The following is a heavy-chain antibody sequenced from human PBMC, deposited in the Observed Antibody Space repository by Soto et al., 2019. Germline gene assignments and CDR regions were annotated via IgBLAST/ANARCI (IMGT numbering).Heavy chain of an antibody. D-gene: IGHD6-13*01. CDR2: IYYSGST. Sequence: SETLSLTCTVSGGSISSGGYYWSWIRQHPGKGLEWIGYIYYSGSTYYNPSLKSRVTISVDTSKNQFSLKLSSVTAADTAVYYCARLKGAAAGFYFDYWGQGTLVNVSS. J-gene: IGHJ4*02. CDR3: ARLKGAAAGFYFDY. CDR1: GGSISSGGYY. V-gene: IGHV4-31*03.